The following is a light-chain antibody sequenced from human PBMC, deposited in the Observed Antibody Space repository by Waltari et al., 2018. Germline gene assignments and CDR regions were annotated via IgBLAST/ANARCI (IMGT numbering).Light chain of an antibody. J-gene: IGLJ2*01. V-gene: IGLV2-14*03. CDR1: SSDVGGYNY. Sequence: QSALTQPASVSGSPGQSITIACTGTSSDVGGYNYVSWYQQHPGKAPKLMIYDVSYRPSGVSKRFSGSKAANTAFLTISGLQAEDEGEYHCGSYSSSSPLVFGGGTKLTVL. CDR3: GSYSSSSPLV. CDR2: DVS.